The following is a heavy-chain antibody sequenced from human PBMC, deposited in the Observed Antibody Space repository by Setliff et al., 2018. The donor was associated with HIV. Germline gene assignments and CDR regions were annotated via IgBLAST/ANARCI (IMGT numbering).Heavy chain of an antibody. J-gene: IGHJ3*01. Sequence: PSETLSLTCTVSGGSIKSSSDYWGWIRQPPGKGLEWIGTIYYSGSTYYNPSLKSRVTLSVDTSKHQFSLKLSSVTAADTAVYYCARVQMAYAAFDVWGQGTMVTVSS. CDR3: ARVQMAYAAFDV. D-gene: IGHD4-17*01. CDR2: IYYSGST. CDR1: GGSIKSSSDY. V-gene: IGHV4-39*07.